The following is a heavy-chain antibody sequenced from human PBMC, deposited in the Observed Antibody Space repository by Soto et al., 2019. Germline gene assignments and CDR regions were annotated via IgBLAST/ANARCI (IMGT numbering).Heavy chain of an antibody. D-gene: IGHD3-3*01. CDR1: GGSISSYY. Sequence: SETLSLTCTVSGGSISSYYWSWIRQPPGKGLEWIGYIYYSGSTNYNPSLKSRVTISVDTSKNQFSLKLSSVTAADTAVYYCAREEVWSGYYFDYWGQGTLVTVSS. CDR3: AREEVWSGYYFDY. CDR2: IYYSGST. V-gene: IGHV4-59*01. J-gene: IGHJ4*02.